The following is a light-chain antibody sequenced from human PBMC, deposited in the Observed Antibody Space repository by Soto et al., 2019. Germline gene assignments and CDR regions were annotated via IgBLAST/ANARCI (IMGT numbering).Light chain of an antibody. V-gene: IGKV3-20*01. Sequence: IVLTQSPGTLSLSPGERATLSCRASQTLSNSFIAWYQQKPGQAPRLLIYEASSRFTGIPDRFTGSGSGTDFTLTISRLEPEDFAVYYCQQYGSSPQTFGGGTKVDI. J-gene: IGKJ4*01. CDR2: EAS. CDR1: QTLSNSF. CDR3: QQYGSSPQT.